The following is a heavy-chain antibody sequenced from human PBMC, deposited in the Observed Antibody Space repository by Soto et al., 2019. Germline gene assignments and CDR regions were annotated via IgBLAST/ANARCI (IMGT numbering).Heavy chain of an antibody. D-gene: IGHD3-3*01. J-gene: IGHJ6*02. CDR1: GGSISSSSYY. Sequence: PSETLSLTCTVSGGSISSSSYYWGWIRQPPGRGLEWIGSIYYSGSTYYNPSLKSRVTISVDTSKNQFSLKLSSVTAADTAVYYCARSSITIFGVVTKVPVGGQGTTLTVSS. CDR2: IYYSGST. V-gene: IGHV4-39*01. CDR3: ARSSITIFGVVTKVPV.